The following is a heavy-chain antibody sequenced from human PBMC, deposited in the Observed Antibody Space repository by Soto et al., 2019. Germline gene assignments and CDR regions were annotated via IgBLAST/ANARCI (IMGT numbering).Heavy chain of an antibody. J-gene: IGHJ6*02. V-gene: IGHV2-5*02. D-gene: IGHD2-21*02. Sequence: QITLKESGPTLVKPTQTLTLTCTFSGFSISTSGVGVGWFRQPPGKALEWLALIYWDDDKRYSPSLRSRLTISKDTSKNQVVLTMTNMDPVDTATYYCIQSRCGGDCLQSYASHYYYGMDVWGQGTTVTVSS. CDR3: IQSRCGGDCLQSYASHYYYGMDV. CDR2: IYWDDDK. CDR1: GFSISTSGVG.